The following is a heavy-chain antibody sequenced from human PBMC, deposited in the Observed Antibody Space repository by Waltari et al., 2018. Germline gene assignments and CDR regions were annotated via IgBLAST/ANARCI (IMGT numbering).Heavy chain of an antibody. D-gene: IGHD2-15*01. V-gene: IGHV3-43D*04. J-gene: IGHJ4*02. CDR2: ISWDGGST. CDR1: GFTFDDYA. CDR3: AKAIEGYCSGGSCYPGDY. Sequence: EVQLVESGGVVVQPGGSLRLSCAASGFTFDDYAMHWVRQAPGKGLEWVSLISWDGGSTYYVDSVKGRFTISRDNSKNSLYLQMNSLRAEDTALYYCAKAIEGYCSGGSCYPGDYWGQGTLVTVSS.